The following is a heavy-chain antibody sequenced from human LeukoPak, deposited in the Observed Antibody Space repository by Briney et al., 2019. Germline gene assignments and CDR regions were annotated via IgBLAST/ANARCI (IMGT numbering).Heavy chain of an antibody. J-gene: IGHJ3*01. CDR1: GNTLAELD. V-gene: IGHV1-24*01. CDR3: ATPGPGDVLTARDAFDV. D-gene: IGHD2-21*02. CDR2: VDPKDGQT. Sequence: ASVRVSCKVSGNTLAELDVHWVRQAPGKGLEWMGGVDPKDGQTIYAQRLQGRVTMTEDTSTDTAYMELSSLRSEDSAVYYCATPGPGDVLTARDAFDVWGVGTLVTVSS.